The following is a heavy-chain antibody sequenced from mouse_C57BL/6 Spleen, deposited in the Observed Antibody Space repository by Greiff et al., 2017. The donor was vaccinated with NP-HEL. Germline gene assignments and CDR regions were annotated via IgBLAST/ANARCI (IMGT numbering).Heavy chain of an antibody. V-gene: IGHV14-1*01. CDR1: GFNIKDYY. CDR2: IDPEDGDT. D-gene: IGHD1-1*01. J-gene: IGHJ1*03. Sequence: VQLQQSGAELVRPGASVKLSCTASGFNIKDYYMHWVKQRPEQGLEWIGRIDPEDGDTEYAPKFQGKATMTADTSSNTAYLQLSSLTSEDTAVYYCTKAVVANYWYFEVWGTGTTVTVSS. CDR3: TKAVVANYWYFEV.